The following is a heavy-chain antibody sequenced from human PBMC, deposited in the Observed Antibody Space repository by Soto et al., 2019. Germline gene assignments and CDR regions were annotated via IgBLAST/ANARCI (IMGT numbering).Heavy chain of an antibody. V-gene: IGHV4-4*02. CDR3: ARVWTTVTNWFDP. J-gene: IGHJ5*02. CDR2: IYHSGST. Sequence: QVQLQESGPGLVKPSGTLSLTCAVSGGSISSSNWWSWVRQPPGKGLEWIGEIYHSGSTYYNPSLKSRVTLSVDKSTNQSSLKLSSVTAADTAVYYCARVWTTVTNWFDPWGQGTLVTVSS. CDR1: GGSISSSNW. D-gene: IGHD4-17*01.